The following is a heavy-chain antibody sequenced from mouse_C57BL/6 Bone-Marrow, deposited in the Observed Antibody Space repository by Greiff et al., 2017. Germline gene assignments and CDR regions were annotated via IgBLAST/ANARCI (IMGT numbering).Heavy chain of an antibody. D-gene: IGHD1-1*01. CDR1: GYTFTSYW. J-gene: IGHJ1*03. V-gene: IGHV1-69*01. CDR3: ARDPLITTVVAKGWYFDV. Sequence: VQLQQSGAELVMPGASVKLSCKASGYTFTSYWMHWVKQRPGQGLEWIGEIDPSDSYTNYNQKFKGKSTLTVDKSSSTAYMQLSSLTSEDSAVYYCARDPLITTVVAKGWYFDVWGTGTTVTVSS. CDR2: IDPSDSYT.